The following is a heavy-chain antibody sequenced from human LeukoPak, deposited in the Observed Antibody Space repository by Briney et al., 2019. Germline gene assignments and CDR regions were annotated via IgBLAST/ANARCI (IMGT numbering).Heavy chain of an antibody. CDR3: ARGKNTAINDAFDI. Sequence: GGSLRLSSAASGFTFSSYSMNWVRQAPGKGLEWVSSISSSSSYIYYADSVKGRFTISRDNAKNSLYLQMNSLRAEDTAVYYCARGKNTAINDAFDIWGQGTMVTVSS. CDR1: GFTFSSYS. D-gene: IGHD5-18*01. J-gene: IGHJ3*02. CDR2: ISSSSSYI. V-gene: IGHV3-21*01.